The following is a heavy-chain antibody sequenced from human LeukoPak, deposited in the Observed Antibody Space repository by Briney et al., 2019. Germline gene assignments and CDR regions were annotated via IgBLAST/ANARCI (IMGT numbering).Heavy chain of an antibody. V-gene: IGHV1-2*02. D-gene: IGHD6-19*01. CDR2: INPNSGGT. CDR1: GYTFTGYY. Sequence: GASLKVSCKASGYTFTGYYMHWVRQAPGQGLEWMGWINPNSGGTNYTQKFQGTVTMTRDTSISTAYMDLCRLRSDDTALYYCARVWSSGWSWGYFQHWGQGTLVTVSS. J-gene: IGHJ1*01. CDR3: ARVWSSGWSWGYFQH.